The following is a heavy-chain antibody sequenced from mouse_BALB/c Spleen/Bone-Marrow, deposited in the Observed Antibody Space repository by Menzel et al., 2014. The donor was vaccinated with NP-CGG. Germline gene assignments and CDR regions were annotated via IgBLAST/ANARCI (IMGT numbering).Heavy chain of an antibody. CDR2: INNNGGST. CDR1: GFTFXSYG. D-gene: IGHD1-1*01. CDR3: ARVYGWYFDV. V-gene: IGHV5-6-3*01. J-gene: IGHJ1*01. Sequence: DVMLVESGGGLVQPGGSLKLSCVASGFTFXSYGMSWVRQTPDKRLELVATINNNGGSTYYPDSVKDQFTISRDNAKNTLYLQMSSLKSEDTAMYYCARVYGWYFDVWGAGTTVTVSS.